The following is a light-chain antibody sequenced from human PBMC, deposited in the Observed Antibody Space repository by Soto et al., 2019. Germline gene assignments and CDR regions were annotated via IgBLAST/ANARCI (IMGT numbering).Light chain of an antibody. CDR1: SSDVGGYNY. Sequence: QSALTQPRTVSGSPGQSVTISCTGASSDVGGYNYVSWYQQHTGKAPKLMIYDVSKRPSGVPDRFSGSKSGNTASLTISGLQTEDEADYYCCSYAGRYTYVFGNGTKVTVL. J-gene: IGLJ1*01. V-gene: IGLV2-11*01. CDR2: DVS. CDR3: CSYAGRYTYV.